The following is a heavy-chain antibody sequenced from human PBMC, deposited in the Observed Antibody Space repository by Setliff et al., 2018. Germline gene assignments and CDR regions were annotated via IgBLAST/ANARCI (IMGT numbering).Heavy chain of an antibody. V-gene: IGHV1-18*01. CDR2: ISAYNDNT. CDR3: ARDGADSGSYGVPEY. Sequence: ASVKVSCKASGYTFTNYGISWVRQAPGQGLEWMGWISAYNDNTNYAQRFQGRVTITTDESTSTAYMELSSLRTEDTAVYYCARDGADSGSYGVPEYWGQGTLVTVSS. J-gene: IGHJ4*02. D-gene: IGHD1-26*01. CDR1: GYTFTNYG.